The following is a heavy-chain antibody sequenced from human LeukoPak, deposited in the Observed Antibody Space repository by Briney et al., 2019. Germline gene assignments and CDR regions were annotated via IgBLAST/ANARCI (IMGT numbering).Heavy chain of an antibody. CDR1: GDSISSYLVT. J-gene: IGHJ4*02. CDR2: TYYRSKWSN. CDR3: ARAVSGRFDS. Sequence: SQTLSLSCAISGDSISSYLVTWNWIRQSPSRGLEWLGRTYYRSKWSNDYAESVKSRVTINPDTSKNQFSLRLNSVTPEDSALYFCARAVSGRFDSWGQGVLVTVSS. V-gene: IGHV6-1*01. D-gene: IGHD1-26*01.